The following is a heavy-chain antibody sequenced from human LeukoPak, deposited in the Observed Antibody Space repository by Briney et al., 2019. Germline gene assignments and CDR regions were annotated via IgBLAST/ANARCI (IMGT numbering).Heavy chain of an antibody. V-gene: IGHV4-38-2*02. Sequence: SETLSLTCTVSGSSITTYTHWGWIRQSPGKGLEWIASIHHTGNTYYNPSLESRVTISIDTSKNQFSLEVRSVTAADTAFYSCVNSKSNYEAVSWGPGTLVTVSS. D-gene: IGHD3-22*01. CDR3: VNSKSNYEAVS. CDR2: IHHTGNT. CDR1: GSSITTYTH. J-gene: IGHJ5*02.